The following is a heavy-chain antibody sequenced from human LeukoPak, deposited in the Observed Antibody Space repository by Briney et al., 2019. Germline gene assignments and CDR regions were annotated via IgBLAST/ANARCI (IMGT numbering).Heavy chain of an antibody. CDR2: IYYSGST. V-gene: IGHV4-59*12. Sequence: SETLSLTCTVSGGSISSYYWSWIRQPPGKGLEWIGYIYYSGSTNYNPSLKSRVTMSVDTSKNQFSLKLSSVTAADTAVYYCARVASGSYDAFDIWGQGTMVTVSS. D-gene: IGHD1-26*01. J-gene: IGHJ3*02. CDR1: GGSISSYY. CDR3: ARVASGSYDAFDI.